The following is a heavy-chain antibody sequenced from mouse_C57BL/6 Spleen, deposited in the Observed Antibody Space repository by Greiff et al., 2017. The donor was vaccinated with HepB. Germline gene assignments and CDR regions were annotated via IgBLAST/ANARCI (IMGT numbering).Heavy chain of an antibody. CDR3: AREVGNSYAMDY. CDR2: IYPGGGYT. J-gene: IGHJ4*01. CDR1: GYTFTNYW. D-gene: IGHD2-1*01. Sequence: QVQLQQSGAELVRPGPSVKMSCKASGYTFTNYWIGWAKQRPGHGLEWIGDIYPGGGYTNYNEKFKGKATLTADKSSSTAYMQFSSLTSEDSAIYYCAREVGNSYAMDYWGQGTSVTVSS. V-gene: IGHV1-63*01.